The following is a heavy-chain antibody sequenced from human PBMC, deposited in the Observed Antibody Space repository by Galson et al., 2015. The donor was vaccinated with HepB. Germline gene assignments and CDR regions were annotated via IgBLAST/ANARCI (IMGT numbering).Heavy chain of an antibody. CDR2: IWYDGSNK. D-gene: IGHD2-15*01. J-gene: IGHJ6*02. CDR3: ARDSGSSTYYYYYGMDV. CDR1: GFTFSSYG. V-gene: IGHV3-33*08. Sequence: SLRLSCAASGFTFSSYGMHWVRQAPGKGLEWVAVIWYDGSNKYYADSVKGRFTISRDNSKNTLYLQMNSLRAEDTAVYYCARDSGSSTYYYYYGMDVWGQGTTVTVSS.